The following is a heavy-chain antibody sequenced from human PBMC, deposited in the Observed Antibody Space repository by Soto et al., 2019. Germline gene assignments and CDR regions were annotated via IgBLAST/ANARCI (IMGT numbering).Heavy chain of an antibody. V-gene: IGHV1-18*01. CDR1: GYTFTSYG. CDR2: ISGYDGNT. D-gene: IGHD3-10*01. J-gene: IGHJ5*02. CDR3: ARDIADGSGNLNWFDP. Sequence: QGQLVQSGAEVKKPGASVKVSCKASGYTFTSYGISWVRQAPGQGLEWRGWISGYDGNTKNAQKFQGRFTMTRETGTKTAYIELRNLRSDDTAVYDCARDIADGSGNLNWFDPWGQGALV.